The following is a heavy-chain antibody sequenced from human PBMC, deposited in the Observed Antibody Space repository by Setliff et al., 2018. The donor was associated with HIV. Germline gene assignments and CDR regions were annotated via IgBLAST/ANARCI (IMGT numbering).Heavy chain of an antibody. CDR2: INAGNGNT. J-gene: IGHJ4*02. CDR1: GYTFTSYA. Sequence: ASVKVSCKASGYTFTSYAMHWVRQAPGQRLEWMGWINAGNGNTKYSQEFQGRVTITADKSTSTAFMELSSLRSEDTAVYYCARGAYRRRDGGTYFYQFDFWGRGTLVTVSS. D-gene: IGHD1-26*01. V-gene: IGHV1-3*03. CDR3: ARGAYRRRDGGTYFYQFDF.